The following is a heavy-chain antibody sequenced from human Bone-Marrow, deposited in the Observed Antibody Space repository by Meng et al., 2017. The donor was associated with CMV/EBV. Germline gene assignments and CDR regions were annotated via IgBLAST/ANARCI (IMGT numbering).Heavy chain of an antibody. Sequence: GESLKISCAASGFTFDDPGMSWVRQAPGKGLEWVAGINWNGGNTGYADSVKGRFTISRDNAKNSLYLQMNSLRAEDTAFYYCATGHGDGYNARFDYWGQGALVTVSS. V-gene: IGHV3-20*04. CDR1: GFTFDDPG. CDR3: ATGHGDGYNARFDY. J-gene: IGHJ4*02. CDR2: INWNGGNT. D-gene: IGHD5-24*01.